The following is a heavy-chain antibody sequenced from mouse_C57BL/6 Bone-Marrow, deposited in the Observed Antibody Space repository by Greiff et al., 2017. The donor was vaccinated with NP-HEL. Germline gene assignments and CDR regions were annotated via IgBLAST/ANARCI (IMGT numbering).Heavy chain of an antibody. V-gene: IGHV1-47*01. CDR2: FHPYNDDT. Sequence: VQLQQPGAELVKPGASVKMSCKASGYTFTTYPIEWMKQNHGKSLEWIGNFHPYNDDTKYNEKFKGKATLTVEKSSSTVYLELSRLTSDDSAVYYCARSGYGSSYWYFDVWGTGTTVTVSS. D-gene: IGHD1-1*01. J-gene: IGHJ1*03. CDR1: GYTFTTYP. CDR3: ARSGYGSSYWYFDV.